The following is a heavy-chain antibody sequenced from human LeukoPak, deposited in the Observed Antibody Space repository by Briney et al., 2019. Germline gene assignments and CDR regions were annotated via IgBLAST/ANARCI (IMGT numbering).Heavy chain of an antibody. V-gene: IGHV4-4*07. CDR3: ARNGETYYDILTGTEEDYYYYMDV. CDR1: GGSISSYY. CDR2: IYTSGST. D-gene: IGHD3-9*01. Sequence: PSETLSLTCTVSGGSISSYYWSWIRQPAGKGLEWIGRIYTSGSTNYNPSLKNRVTMSVDTSKNQFSLKLSSVTAADTAVYYCARNGETYYDILTGTEEDYYYYMDVWGKGTTVTVSS. J-gene: IGHJ6*03.